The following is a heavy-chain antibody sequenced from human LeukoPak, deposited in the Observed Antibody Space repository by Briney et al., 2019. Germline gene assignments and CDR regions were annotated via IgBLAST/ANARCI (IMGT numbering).Heavy chain of an antibody. J-gene: IGHJ4*02. Sequence: GGSLRLSCAASGFTFSSYAVSWVRQAPGKGLEWVSAISGSGGSTYYADSVKGRFTISRDNSKNTLYLQMNSLRAEDTAVYYCAKDLGYDFWSGSPDYWGQGTLVTVSS. CDR1: GFTFSSYA. V-gene: IGHV3-23*01. D-gene: IGHD3-3*01. CDR3: AKDLGYDFWSGSPDY. CDR2: ISGSGGST.